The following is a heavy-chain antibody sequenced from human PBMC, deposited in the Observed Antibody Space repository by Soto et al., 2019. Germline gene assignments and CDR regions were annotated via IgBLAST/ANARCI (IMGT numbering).Heavy chain of an antibody. J-gene: IGHJ3*02. Sequence: GSLRLSCAASGFTFSSYWMSWVRQAPGKGLEWVANIKQDGSEKYYVDSVKGRFTISRDNAKNSLYLQMNSLRAEDTAVYYCARGLSFLEWLISIWGQGTMVTVSS. CDR1: GFTFSSYW. CDR3: ARGLSFLEWLISI. CDR2: IKQDGSEK. V-gene: IGHV3-7*01. D-gene: IGHD3-3*01.